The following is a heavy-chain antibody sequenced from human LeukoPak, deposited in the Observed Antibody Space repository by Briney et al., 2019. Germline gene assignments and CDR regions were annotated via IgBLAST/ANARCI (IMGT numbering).Heavy chain of an antibody. CDR3: ARWFGESLIGYYYYYYMDV. Sequence: ASVKVSCKASGYTFTGYYMHWVRQAPGQGLEWMGWINPNSGGTNYAQKFQGRVTMTRDTSISTAYMELSRLRSDDTAVYYCARWFGESLIGYYYYYYMDVWGKGTTVTVSS. D-gene: IGHD3-10*01. CDR2: INPNSGGT. CDR1: GYTFTGYY. V-gene: IGHV1-2*02. J-gene: IGHJ6*03.